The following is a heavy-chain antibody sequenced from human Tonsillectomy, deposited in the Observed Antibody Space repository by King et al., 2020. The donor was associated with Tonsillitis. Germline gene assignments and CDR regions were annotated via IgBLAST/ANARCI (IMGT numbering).Heavy chain of an antibody. Sequence: QLVQSGAEVKKPGASVKVSCKASGFTFTGYYMHWVRQAPGQGLEWMGWINPKSGGTNYAQKFQGRVTLTMDTSISTAHMYLSSLRSDDTAVYYCAGDGWGLDGMVAWGQGTTVTVSS. CDR1: GFTFTGYY. D-gene: IGHD7-27*01. CDR3: AGDGWGLDGMVA. V-gene: IGHV1-2*02. J-gene: IGHJ6*02. CDR2: INPKSGGT.